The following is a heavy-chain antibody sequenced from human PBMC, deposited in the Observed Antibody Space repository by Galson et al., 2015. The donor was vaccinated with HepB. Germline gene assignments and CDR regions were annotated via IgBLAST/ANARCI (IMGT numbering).Heavy chain of an antibody. J-gene: IGHJ4*02. CDR2: IIPILGIA. D-gene: IGHD3-22*01. V-gene: IGHV1-69*02. Sequence: SVKVSCKASGGTFSSYTISWVRQAPGQGLEWMGRIIPILGIANYAQKFQGRVTITADKSTSTAYMELSSLRSEDTAVYYCATVLYYYDSSGYYPRPDYLDYWGQGTLVTVSS. CDR3: ATVLYYYDSSGYYPRPDYLDY. CDR1: GGTFSSYT.